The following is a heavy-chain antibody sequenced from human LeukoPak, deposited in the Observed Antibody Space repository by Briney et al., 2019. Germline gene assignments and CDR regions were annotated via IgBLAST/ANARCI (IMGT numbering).Heavy chain of an antibody. CDR2: ISSTGSTM. CDR3: ARSGRGVDSFYFYMDV. Sequence: GGSLRLSCAASGITLSDYYMTWIRQAPGKGLEWISYISSTGSTMYYADSVKGRFTVSRDNAKNSLYLQMNSLRAEDTAVYYCARSGRGVDSFYFYMDVWGKGTTVTVSS. D-gene: IGHD3-10*01. CDR1: GITLSDYY. J-gene: IGHJ6*03. V-gene: IGHV3-11*04.